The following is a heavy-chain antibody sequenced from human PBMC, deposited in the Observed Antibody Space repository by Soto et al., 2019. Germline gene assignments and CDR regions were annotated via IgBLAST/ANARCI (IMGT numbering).Heavy chain of an antibody. Sequence: WGSLRLSCAASGFTFSDYAMHWVRHSPFKGLEWVAVITNDRSDKYYADSVKRRFTISRDDSKTMQHQKMNSLRAEDTAQYYCGRACCVFGITWGNWFVPWGKGTRVTV. D-gene: IGHD2-21*01. V-gene: IGHV3-30*03. CDR1: GFTFSDYA. CDR2: ITNDRSDK. CDR3: GRACCVFGITWGNWFVP. J-gene: IGHJ5*02.